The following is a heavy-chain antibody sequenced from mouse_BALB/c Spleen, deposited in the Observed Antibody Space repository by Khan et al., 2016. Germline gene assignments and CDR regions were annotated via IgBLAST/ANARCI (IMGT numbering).Heavy chain of an antibody. D-gene: IGHD2-3*01. V-gene: IGHV11-2*02. J-gene: IGHJ1*01. CDR2: INSDGSAI. Sequence: EVQLLESGGGLVQPGGSRGLSCEGSGFTFSGFWMSWVRQTPGKTLEWIGDINSDGSAINYAPSIKDRFTIFRDNDKSTLYLQMSNVRSEDTATYFCMRDDGYCWYFDVWGAGTTVTVSS. CDR3: MRDDGYCWYFDV. CDR1: GFTFSGFW.